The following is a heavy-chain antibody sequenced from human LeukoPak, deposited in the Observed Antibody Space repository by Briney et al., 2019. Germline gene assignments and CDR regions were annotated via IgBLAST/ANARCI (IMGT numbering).Heavy chain of an antibody. D-gene: IGHD3-16*01. CDR3: ARGRPIMITFGGVCYFDY. J-gene: IGHJ4*02. CDR1: GFTLSSCW. V-gene: IGHV3-7*01. Sequence: GGSLRLSCAASGFTLSSCWMSCVRQAPGKGLEWVANIKQEGSEKYYVDSVKGRFTISGDNAKNSMSLQMNSLRAEDTAVYSCARGRPIMITFGGVCYFDYWGQGTLVTVSS. CDR2: IKQEGSEK.